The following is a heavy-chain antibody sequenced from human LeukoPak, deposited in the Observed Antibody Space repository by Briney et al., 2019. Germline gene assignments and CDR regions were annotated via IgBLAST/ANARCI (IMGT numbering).Heavy chain of an antibody. J-gene: IGHJ5*02. V-gene: IGHV3-48*03. Sequence: GGSLRLSCAASGFTFSSYDMNWVRQAPGRELEWISYISYISDSGTTIYYADSVKGRFTISRDDAKNSVYLQMNSLRAEDTAVYYCARDLGQYYDTSDNWFDPWGQGTLVTVSS. CDR1: GFTFSSYD. CDR2: ISDSGTTI. D-gene: IGHD3-22*01. CDR3: ARDLGQYYDTSDNWFDP.